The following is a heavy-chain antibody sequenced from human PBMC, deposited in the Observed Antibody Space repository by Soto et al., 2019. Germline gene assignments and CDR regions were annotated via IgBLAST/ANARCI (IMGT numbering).Heavy chain of an antibody. V-gene: IGHV3-23*01. CDR1: GFTFNNYA. CDR2: ISGGGDTT. D-gene: IGHD3-10*01. Sequence: EVQLLESGGGLVQPGGSLRLSCAASGFTFNNYAMTWVRQAPGKGLEWVSAISGGGDTTSYADSVKGRFTVSRDGSKNTLYLQMSSLRAEDTALYYCAKGRGGSVSLTARGDFWGQGTLINVSS. J-gene: IGHJ4*02. CDR3: AKGRGGSVSLTARGDF.